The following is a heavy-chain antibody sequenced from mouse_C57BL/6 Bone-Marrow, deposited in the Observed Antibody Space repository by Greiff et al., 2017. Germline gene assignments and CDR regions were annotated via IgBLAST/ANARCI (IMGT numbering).Heavy chain of an antibody. CDR2: IDPETGGT. V-gene: IGHV1-15*01. CDR3: TSLDYYGSSSYAMDY. Sequence: QVQLQQSGAELVRPGASVTLSCKASGYTFTDYEMHWVKQTPVHGLEWIGAIDPETGGTAYNQKFKGKAILTADKSSSTAYMELRSLTSEDSAVYYCTSLDYYGSSSYAMDYWGQGTSVTVSS. D-gene: IGHD1-1*01. J-gene: IGHJ4*01. CDR1: GYTFTDYE.